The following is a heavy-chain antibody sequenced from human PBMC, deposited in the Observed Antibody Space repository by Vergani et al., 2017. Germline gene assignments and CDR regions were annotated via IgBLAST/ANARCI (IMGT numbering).Heavy chain of an antibody. J-gene: IGHJ4*02. D-gene: IGHD3-16*01. Sequence: EVQLVESGGGLVQPGGSLRLSCAASGFTFSSYAMHWVRQAPGKGLEYVSGISSNGGSTYYANSVKGRLTISRDNSKNTLYLQMGSLRAEDMAVYYCARDILRGGVKTGLLDYWGQGTLVTVSS. V-gene: IGHV3-64*01. CDR1: GFTFSSYA. CDR3: ARDILRGGVKTGLLDY. CDR2: ISSNGGST.